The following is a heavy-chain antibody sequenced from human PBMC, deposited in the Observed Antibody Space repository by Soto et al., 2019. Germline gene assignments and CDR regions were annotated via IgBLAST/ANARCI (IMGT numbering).Heavy chain of an antibody. V-gene: IGHV3-74*01. Sequence: PGGSLRLSCAASGFTFSMYWMHWVRQVPGKGPEWVSRINDDGSSTNYADSVKGRFTISRDNAKNTLYLQMNDSRAEDTAVYYCTRGPRSTSTGTGAFWGQGTLVTVSS. D-gene: IGHD1-1*01. CDR3: TRGPRSTSTGTGAF. J-gene: IGHJ4*02. CDR2: INDDGSST. CDR1: GFTFSMYW.